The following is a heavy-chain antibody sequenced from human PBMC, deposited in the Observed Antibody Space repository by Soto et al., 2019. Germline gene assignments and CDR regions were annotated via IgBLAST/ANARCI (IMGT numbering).Heavy chain of an antibody. J-gene: IGHJ4*02. V-gene: IGHV3-30-3*01. CDR1: GFTFSSYA. CDR2: ISYDGSNK. CDR3: ARAGEDYVWGSYRYTFDY. Sequence: QVQLVESGGGVVQPGRSLRLSCAASGFTFSSYAMHWVRQAPGKGLEWVAVISYDGSNKYYADSVKGRFTISRDNSKNPLYLQMNSLRAEDTAVYYCARAGEDYVWGSYRYTFDYWGQGTLVTVSS. D-gene: IGHD3-16*02.